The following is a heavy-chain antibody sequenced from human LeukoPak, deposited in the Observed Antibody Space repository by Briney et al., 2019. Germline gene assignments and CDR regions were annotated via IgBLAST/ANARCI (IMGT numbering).Heavy chain of an antibody. J-gene: IGHJ4*02. D-gene: IGHD6-19*01. V-gene: IGHV3-53*05. CDR1: GFTVSSNY. Sequence: GGSLRLSCAASGFTVSSNYMSWVRQAPGKGLEWVSVIYSGGSTYYADSVKGRFTISRANSKNTLYLQMNSLRAEDTALYYCAKGLYRYSSGARDYWGQGTLVTVSS. CDR3: AKGLYRYSSGARDY. CDR2: IYSGGST.